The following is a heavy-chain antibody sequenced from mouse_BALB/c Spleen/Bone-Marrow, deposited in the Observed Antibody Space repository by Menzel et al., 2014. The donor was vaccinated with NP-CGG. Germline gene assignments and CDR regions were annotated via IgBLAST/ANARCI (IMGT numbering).Heavy chain of an antibody. D-gene: IGHD1-2*01. CDR1: GFTFSSYT. V-gene: IGHV5-6-4*01. J-gene: IGHJ2*01. CDR3: TRDNGPFDY. Sequence: EVKVVESGGGLVKPGGSLKLSCAASGFTFSSYTMSWVRQTPEKRLEWVATITSGGSYTYYPDSVKGRFTISRDYAKNTLYLQMSSLKSEDTAMYYCTRDNGPFDYWGQGTTLTVSS. CDR2: ITSGGSYT.